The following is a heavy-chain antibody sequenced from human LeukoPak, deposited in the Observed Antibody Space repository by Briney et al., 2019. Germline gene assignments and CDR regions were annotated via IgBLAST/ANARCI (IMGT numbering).Heavy chain of an antibody. Sequence: GGPLRLSCTVSGFTRRCYQMSWIRQAPGKGLEWVSSFDYDGGSGQYADSVKGRFTIYTDNSNNTRLLHLNSLRGEDTAVYYCTRNSGWYGLSWGQGTLVTVSS. V-gene: IGHV3-23*01. CDR2: FDYDGGSG. CDR1: GFTRRCYQ. D-gene: IGHD6-19*01. J-gene: IGHJ1*01. CDR3: TRNSGWYGLS.